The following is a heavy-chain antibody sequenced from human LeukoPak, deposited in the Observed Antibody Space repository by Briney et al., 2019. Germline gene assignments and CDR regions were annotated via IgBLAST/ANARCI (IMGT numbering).Heavy chain of an antibody. CDR2: ISGSGGST. CDR3: AKGLLGGYSYGHADYYYYGMDV. J-gene: IGHJ6*02. Sequence: GGSLRLSCAASGFTFSSYAMSWVRQAPGKGLEWVSAISGSGGSTYYADSVKGRFTISRDNSKNTLYLQMNSLRAEDTAVYYCAKGLLGGYSYGHADYYYYGMDVWGQGTTVTVSS. CDR1: GFTFSSYA. D-gene: IGHD5-18*01. V-gene: IGHV3-23*01.